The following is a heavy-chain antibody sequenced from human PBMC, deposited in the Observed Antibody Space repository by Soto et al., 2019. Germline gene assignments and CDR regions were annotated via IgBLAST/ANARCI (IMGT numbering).Heavy chain of an antibody. CDR3: ASSGPLLRYFDWSTDAFDI. V-gene: IGHV4-30-4*01. CDR1: GGSISSGDYY. J-gene: IGHJ3*02. D-gene: IGHD3-9*01. CDR2: IYYSGST. Sequence: SETLCLTSPVSGGSISSGDYYWSWIRQPPGKGLEWIGYIYYSGSTYYNPSLKSRVTISVDTSKNQFSLKLSSVTAADTAVYYCASSGPLLRYFDWSTDAFDIWGQGTMVTVSS.